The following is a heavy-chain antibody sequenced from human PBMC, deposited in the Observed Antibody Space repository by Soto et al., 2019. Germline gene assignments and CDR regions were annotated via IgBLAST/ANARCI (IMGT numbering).Heavy chain of an antibody. CDR2: FDPEDGIT. CDR1: GYTLTELS. Sequence: GASVKVSCKVSGYTLTELSMHWVRQAPGKGLEWMGGFDPEDGITIYAQKFQGRVTITADKSTSTAYMELSSLRSEDTAVYYCARDRSPDIVATDFDYWGQGTLVTAPQ. V-gene: IGHV1-24*01. CDR3: ARDRSPDIVATDFDY. J-gene: IGHJ4*02. D-gene: IGHD5-12*01.